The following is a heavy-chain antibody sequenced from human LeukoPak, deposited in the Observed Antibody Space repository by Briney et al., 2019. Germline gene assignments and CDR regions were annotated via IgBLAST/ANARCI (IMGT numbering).Heavy chain of an antibody. V-gene: IGHV3-23*01. CDR2: ISGSGGST. CDR3: ARGLTYYYDSDGYYWAF. J-gene: IGHJ4*02. D-gene: IGHD3-22*01. CDR1: GFTFSNYA. Sequence: GGSLRLSCAASGFTFSNYAMNWVRQAPGKGLEWVSSISGSGGSTYYAGSVKGRFTMSRDNSQNTLHLQMNSLRAEDTAVYYCARGLTYYYDSDGYYWAFWGQGTLVTVSS.